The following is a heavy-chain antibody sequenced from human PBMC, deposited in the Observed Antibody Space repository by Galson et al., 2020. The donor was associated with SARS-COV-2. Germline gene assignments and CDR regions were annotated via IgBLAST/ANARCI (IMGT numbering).Heavy chain of an antibody. J-gene: IGHJ4*02. CDR1: GFTFDNYA. D-gene: IGHD3-22*01. Sequence: GGSLRLSCAASGFTFDNYAMGWVRQAPGKGLERVSALSGGGGMTYYADAVQGRFTISRANSKNTVYLQMNRLRAEDTAVYYCAKDLGYDTSGYSDWGQGTLVTVSS. CDR3: AKDLGYDTSGYSD. V-gene: IGHV3-23*01. CDR2: LSGGGGMT.